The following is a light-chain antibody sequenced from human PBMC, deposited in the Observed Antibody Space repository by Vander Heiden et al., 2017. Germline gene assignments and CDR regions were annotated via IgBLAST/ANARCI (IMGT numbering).Light chain of an antibody. V-gene: IGLV3-19*01. Sequence: SSELTHAPAVSVAFAQTVSITCQGDSLRSYYAGCYQQKPAQDPVLVIYDKNNRPSGIPDRCSGSSSGNTASSPTTGAQAEYDADDYCNHRDSSGNLVFGGGTKLTVL. CDR1: SLRSYY. CDR3: NHRDSSGNLV. CDR2: DKN. J-gene: IGLJ2*01.